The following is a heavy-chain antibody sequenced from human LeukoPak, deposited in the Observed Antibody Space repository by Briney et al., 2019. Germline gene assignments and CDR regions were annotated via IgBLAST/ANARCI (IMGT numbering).Heavy chain of an antibody. J-gene: IGHJ4*02. D-gene: IGHD6-13*01. V-gene: IGHV3-23*01. CDR2: ISGSGGST. CDR1: GFTFSSYA. Sequence: GGSLRLSCAASGFTFSSYAMSWVRQAPGKGLEWVSAISGSGGSTYYADSVKGRFTISRDNSKNTLYLQMNSLRAEDTAVYYCAEDLLRRAAAGPFDYWGQGTLVTVSS. CDR3: AEDLLRRAAAGPFDY.